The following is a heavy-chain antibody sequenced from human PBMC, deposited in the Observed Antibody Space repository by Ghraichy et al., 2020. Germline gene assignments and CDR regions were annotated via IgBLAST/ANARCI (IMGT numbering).Heavy chain of an antibody. CDR3: ARDVQWELLSAAFDL. CDR1: GDSISRSRSH. Sequence: SETLSLTCTVSGDSISRSRSHWSWIRQPAGKGLEWIGRVSSSGSTIYNTSLENRVSISMDTSKNHFSLNLRSVTATDTARYYCARDVQWELLSAAFDLWGQGTMVTVSS. V-gene: IGHV4-61*02. J-gene: IGHJ3*01. CDR2: VSSSGST. D-gene: IGHD1-26*01.